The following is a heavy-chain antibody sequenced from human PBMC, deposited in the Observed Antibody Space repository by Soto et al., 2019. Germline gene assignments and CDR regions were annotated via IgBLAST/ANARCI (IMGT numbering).Heavy chain of an antibody. CDR3: AISPPPHRGSADDY. V-gene: IGHV1-69*02. J-gene: IGHJ4*02. CDR2: IIPILGIA. D-gene: IGHD2-21*01. Sequence: QVQLVQSGAEVKKPGSSVKVSCKASGGTFSSYTISWVRQAPGQGLEWMGRIIPILGIANYAQKFQGRVTITADKSTSNAYMGLGSLRSEDKAVYYLAISPPPHRGSADDYWGQGTLVTVSS. CDR1: GGTFSSYT.